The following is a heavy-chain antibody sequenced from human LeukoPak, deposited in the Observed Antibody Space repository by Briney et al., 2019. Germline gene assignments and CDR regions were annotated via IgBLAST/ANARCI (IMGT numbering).Heavy chain of an antibody. CDR2: IYPGDSDT. CDR3: ARQNDFWLDY. V-gene: IGHV5-51*01. CDR1: GYTFSTYS. D-gene: IGHD3-3*01. Sequence: GESLNISCTRSGYTFSTYSIAWARQMPGKGLEWMGIIYPGDSDTTYRPSLQGQVTTSVDTSLGTAYLQWSSLKAPTTAFNYWARQNDFWLDYCGQGTLVTVSS. J-gene: IGHJ4*02.